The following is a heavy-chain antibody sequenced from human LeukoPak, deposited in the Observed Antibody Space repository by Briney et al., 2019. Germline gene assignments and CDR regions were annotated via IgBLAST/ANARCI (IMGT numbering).Heavy chain of an antibody. CDR1: GDSVSSNSVA. CDR2: TYYRSNWYN. CDR3: GRGKTGIFDY. J-gene: IGHJ4*02. V-gene: IGHV6-1*01. Sequence: SQTLSLTCAISGDSVSSNSVAWHWIRQSPSRGLEWLGRTYYRSNWYNDYAVSVKSRITINPDTSKNQSSLQLNSVTPEDTAVYYCGRGKTGIFDYWGRGTLVTVSS. D-gene: IGHD7-27*01.